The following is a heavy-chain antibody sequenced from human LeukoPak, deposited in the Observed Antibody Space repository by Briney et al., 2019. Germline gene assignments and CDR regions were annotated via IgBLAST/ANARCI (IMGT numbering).Heavy chain of an antibody. CDR2: ISSNGGST. J-gene: IGHJ6*02. CDR1: GFTFSSYA. CDR3: ARVGYTSYYYYGMDV. V-gene: IGHV3-64*01. D-gene: IGHD6-13*01. Sequence: GGSLRLSCAASGFTFSSYAMHWVRQAPWKGLEYVSAISSNGGSTYYANSVKGRFTISRDNSKNTLYLQMGSLRAEDMAVYYCARVGYTSYYYYGMDVWGQGTTVTVSS.